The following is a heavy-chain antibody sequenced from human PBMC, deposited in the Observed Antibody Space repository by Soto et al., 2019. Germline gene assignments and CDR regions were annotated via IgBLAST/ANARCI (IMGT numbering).Heavy chain of an antibody. D-gene: IGHD4-17*01. CDR3: AKARGDDGAFDI. J-gene: IGHJ3*02. CDR2: ISGGSSGT. CDR1: GFTFSNYV. V-gene: IGHV3-23*01. Sequence: PGGSLRLSCAASGFTFSNYVMTWVRQAPGKGLEWVSAISGGSSGTYYADSVKGRFTISRDNAKNSLYLQMNSLRAEDTALYYCAKARGDDGAFDIWGQGTMVTVSS.